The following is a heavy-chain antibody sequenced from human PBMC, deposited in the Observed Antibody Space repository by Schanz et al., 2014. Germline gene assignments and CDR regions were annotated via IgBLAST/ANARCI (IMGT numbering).Heavy chain of an antibody. CDR2: ITSDSSTI. CDR1: GFAFSTYS. V-gene: IGHV3-48*01. J-gene: IGHJ4*02. Sequence: EVQLVESGGGLVQPGGSLRLSCAASGFAFSTYSMSWVRQAPGKGLEWISYITSDSSTIYYSDSVKGRFTISRDHAKNSLNLQVNSLRTEDTAVYYCAGDWASGRYYSDYWGQGTLVTVSS. D-gene: IGHD1-26*01. CDR3: AGDWASGRYYSDY.